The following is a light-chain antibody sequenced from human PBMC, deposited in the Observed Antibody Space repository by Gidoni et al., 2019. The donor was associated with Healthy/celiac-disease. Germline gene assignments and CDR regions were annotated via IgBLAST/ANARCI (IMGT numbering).Light chain of an antibody. J-gene: IGKJ4*01. V-gene: IGKV1-8*01. Sequence: IRMTQSPSSFSASTGDRVTITCRASQGISSYLAWYQQKPEKAPKLLIYAASTLQSGVPSRFSGSGSGTDFTITISCLQSEDFATYYGQQYYSYPTFGGGTKVEIK. CDR2: AAS. CDR1: QGISSY. CDR3: QQYYSYPT.